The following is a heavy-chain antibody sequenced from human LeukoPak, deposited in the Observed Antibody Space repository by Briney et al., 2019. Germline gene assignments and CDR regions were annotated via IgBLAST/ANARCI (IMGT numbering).Heavy chain of an antibody. CDR1: GGTFSSYA. CDR3: ARATDRDCSSTSCYAEPYYYYYGMDV. D-gene: IGHD2-2*01. CDR2: IIPIFGTA. Sequence: ASVKVSCKASGGTFSSYAISWVRQAPGQGLEWMGGIIPIFGTANYAQKFQGRVTITADESTSTAYMELSSLRSEDTAVYYCARATDRDCSSTSCYAEPYYYYYGMDVWGQGTTVTASS. V-gene: IGHV1-69*13. J-gene: IGHJ6*02.